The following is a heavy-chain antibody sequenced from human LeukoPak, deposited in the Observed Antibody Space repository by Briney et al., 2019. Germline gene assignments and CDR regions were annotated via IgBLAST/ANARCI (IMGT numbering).Heavy chain of an antibody. CDR2: ISDSGGST. V-gene: IGHV3-23*01. CDR1: GFTFSSYG. Sequence: GGSLRLSCAASGFTFSSYGMSWVRQAPGKGLEWVSAISDSGGSTYYADSVKGRFTISRDNSRNTLYLQMNSLRAEDTAVYYCAKSDDSSGQYYFDYWGQGTLVTVSS. J-gene: IGHJ4*02. D-gene: IGHD3-22*01. CDR3: AKSDDSSGQYYFDY.